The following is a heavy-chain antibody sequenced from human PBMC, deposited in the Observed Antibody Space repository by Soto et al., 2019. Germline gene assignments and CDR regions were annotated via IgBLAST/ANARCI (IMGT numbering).Heavy chain of an antibody. V-gene: IGHV4-4*02. CDR1: GGTVASSHW. J-gene: IGHJ5*02. Sequence: QVQLQESGPRLVKPSGSLSLTCGVSGGTVASSHWWSWVRQSPGGGLEWIGNVYHTGDTNLNPSLQRRVTISVDKSNNPFSLRLNSLRAAATAVYFCAREIVTAGGNNYFDPWGPGTLVTVSS. CDR2: VYHTGDT. CDR3: AREIVTAGGNNYFDP. D-gene: IGHD2-21*02.